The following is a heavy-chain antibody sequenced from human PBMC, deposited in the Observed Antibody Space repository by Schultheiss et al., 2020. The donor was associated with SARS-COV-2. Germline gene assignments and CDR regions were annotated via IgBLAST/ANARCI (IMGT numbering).Heavy chain of an antibody. CDR3: ARVFSGYCSSTSCYPFDY. Sequence: GGSLRLSCAASGFTFSDYYMSWIRQAPGKGLVWVSRINSDGSSTSYADSVKGRFTISRDNAKNTLYLQMNSLRAEDTAVYYCARVFSGYCSSTSCYPFDYWGQGTLVTVSS. CDR1: GFTFSDYY. J-gene: IGHJ4*02. D-gene: IGHD2-2*01. CDR2: INSDGSST. V-gene: IGHV3-74*01.